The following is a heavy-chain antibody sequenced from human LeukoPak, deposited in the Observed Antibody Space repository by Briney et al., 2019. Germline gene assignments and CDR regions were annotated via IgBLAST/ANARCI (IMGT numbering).Heavy chain of an antibody. V-gene: IGHV3-23*01. J-gene: IGHJ4*02. CDR2: ISDGDTYT. CDR1: GFSSRNYA. D-gene: IGHD1-26*01. CDR3: ARTGKGGSYSDY. Sequence: GGSLRLSCAASGFSSRNYAMSWVRQAPGKGLEWVSTISDGDTYTYYADSVKGRFTISRDNSKNTLFLQMNSLRAEDTAVYYCARTGKGGSYSDYWGQGTLVTVSS.